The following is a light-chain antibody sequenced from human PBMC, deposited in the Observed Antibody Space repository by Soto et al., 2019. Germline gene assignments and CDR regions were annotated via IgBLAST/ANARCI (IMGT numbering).Light chain of an antibody. Sequence: EIVLTQSPGTLSLSPGERATLSCRASQSFSSSYLAWYQQKPGQAPRLLIYGASSRATGIPDRFSGSGSGTDFTLTISRLEPEAFAVYYCQQYGSSPDTFGGGTKVDIK. CDR2: GAS. V-gene: IGKV3-20*01. CDR3: QQYGSSPDT. CDR1: QSFSSSY. J-gene: IGKJ4*01.